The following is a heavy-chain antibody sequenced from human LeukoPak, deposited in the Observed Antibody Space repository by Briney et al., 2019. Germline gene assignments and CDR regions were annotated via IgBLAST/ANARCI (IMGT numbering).Heavy chain of an antibody. CDR2: INHSGST. CDR3: ARRGQWLVGGAFDI. CDR1: GGSFSGYY. D-gene: IGHD6-19*01. Sequence: SETLSLTCAVYGGSFSGYYWSWIRQPPGKGLEWIGEINHSGSTNYNPSLKSRVTISVDTSKNQFSLKLSPVTAADTAVYYCARRGQWLVGGAFDIWGQGTMVTVSS. V-gene: IGHV4-34*01. J-gene: IGHJ3*02.